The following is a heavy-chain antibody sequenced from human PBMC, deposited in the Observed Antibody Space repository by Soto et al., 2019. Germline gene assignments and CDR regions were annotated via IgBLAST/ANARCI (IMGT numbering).Heavy chain of an antibody. CDR2: IRSKAYGGTT. CDR3: TRVGPYYYDSSGYFYYFDY. CDR1: GFTFGDYG. J-gene: IGHJ4*02. Sequence: LRLSCTASGFTFGDYGMSWVRQAPGKGLEWVGFIRSKAYGGTTEYAASVKGRFTISRDDSKSIAYLQMNSLKTEDTAVYYCTRVGPYYYDSSGYFYYFDYWGQGTLVTVSS. D-gene: IGHD3-22*01. V-gene: IGHV3-49*04.